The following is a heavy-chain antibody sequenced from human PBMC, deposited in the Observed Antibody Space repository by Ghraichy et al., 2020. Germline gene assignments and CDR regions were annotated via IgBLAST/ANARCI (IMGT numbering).Heavy chain of an antibody. CDR2: ISSSSSYI. J-gene: IGHJ2*01. V-gene: IGHV3-21*01. CDR3: SRAYPGYSSSWYADWYFAH. D-gene: IGHD6-13*01. CDR1: GFTFSSYC. Sequence: ETLRLSCAAYGFTFSSYCMNWVRQAPGKGLEWVSAISSSSSYIYYADSVKGRFTISRDNAKNSLYLQMNSLRADDTAVYYCSRAYPGYSSSWYADWYFAHGGRGTLVTVSS.